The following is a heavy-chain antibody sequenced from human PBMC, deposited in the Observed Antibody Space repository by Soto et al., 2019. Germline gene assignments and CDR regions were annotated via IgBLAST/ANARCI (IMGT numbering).Heavy chain of an antibody. CDR3: ARDQQYYDVLTGYYKSYYGMDV. D-gene: IGHD3-9*01. CDR2: IWFDGNNK. CDR1: GFIFSSYG. Sequence: GGSLRLSCAASGFIFSSYGMHWVRQAPGKGLEWVALIWFDGNNKYYAESVKGRFTISRDKSKNTLFLEMNSLRAEDTAEYYCARDQQYYDVLTGYYKSYYGMDVWGQGTTVTVSS. J-gene: IGHJ6*01. V-gene: IGHV3-33*01.